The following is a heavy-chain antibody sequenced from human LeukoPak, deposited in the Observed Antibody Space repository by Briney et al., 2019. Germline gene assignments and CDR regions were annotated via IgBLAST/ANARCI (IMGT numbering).Heavy chain of an antibody. CDR1: GFTFSSYA. Sequence: PGGSLRLSCAASGFTFSSYAMSWVRQAPGKGLEWVSAISSSGGNTHYADSVKGRFAISRDNSKNTLYLQMNSLRAEDTAVYYCAGSPASYGSGSYYNVPDYWGQGTLVIVSS. D-gene: IGHD3-10*01. CDR2: ISSSGGNT. J-gene: IGHJ4*02. V-gene: IGHV3-23*01. CDR3: AGSPASYGSGSYYNVPDY.